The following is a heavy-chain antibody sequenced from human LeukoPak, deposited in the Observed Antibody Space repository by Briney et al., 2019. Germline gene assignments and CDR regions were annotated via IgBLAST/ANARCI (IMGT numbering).Heavy chain of an antibody. CDR2: ISNSGGLT. Sequence: GGSLRLSCAASGFSFDTSGMTWVRQAPGKGLEWVSSISNSGGLTYDADSVKGRFTISRDNSKDTLYLQMNSLRVEDTAVYYCAKGFRGTGWYGRYYFYYWGQGTLVTVSS. J-gene: IGHJ4*02. D-gene: IGHD6-19*01. CDR1: GFSFDTSG. V-gene: IGHV3-23*01. CDR3: AKGFRGTGWYGRYYFYY.